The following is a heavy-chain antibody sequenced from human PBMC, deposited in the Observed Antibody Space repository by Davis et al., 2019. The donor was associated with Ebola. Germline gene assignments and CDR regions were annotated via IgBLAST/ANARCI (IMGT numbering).Heavy chain of an antibody. D-gene: IGHD7-27*01. CDR2: IKQDGGEK. CDR1: GFIFSNYW. Sequence: GGSLRLSCAASGFIFSNYWMSWVRQAPGKGPEWVAIIKQDGGEKYYVDSVKGRFTISRDNAKNSLYLQMNSLRDEDTAVYYCATDRNWDFDYWGQGTLVSVSS. V-gene: IGHV3-7*01. CDR3: ATDRNWDFDY. J-gene: IGHJ4*02.